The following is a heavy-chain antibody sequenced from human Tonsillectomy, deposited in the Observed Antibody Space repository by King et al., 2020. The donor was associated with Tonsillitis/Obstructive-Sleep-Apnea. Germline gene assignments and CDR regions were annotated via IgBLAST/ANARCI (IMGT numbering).Heavy chain of an antibody. V-gene: IGHV3-30*04. Sequence: VQLVESGGGVVQPGRSLRLSCAASGFTFSSYAMHWVRQAPGKGLEWVAVISYDGSNKYYADSVKGRFTISRDNSKNTLYLQMNNLRAEDTAVYYCAGRAPDPSADYGSGNECGMDVWGQGTTVTVSS. J-gene: IGHJ6*02. D-gene: IGHD3-10*01. CDR2: ISYDGSNK. CDR1: GFTFSSYA. CDR3: AGRAPDPSADYGSGNECGMDV.